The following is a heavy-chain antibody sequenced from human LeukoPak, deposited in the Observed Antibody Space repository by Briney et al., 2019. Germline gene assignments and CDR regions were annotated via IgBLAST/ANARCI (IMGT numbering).Heavy chain of an antibody. CDR3: ARPIVGATTGFDY. Sequence: KSSETLSLTCSVSGGSISSISYYCGWIRQPPGKGLEWIASIHYGGSTYYNPSLKSRVTISVDTSKTQFSLKLRSVTAADTAVYYCARPIVGATTGFDYWGQGTLVTVSS. V-gene: IGHV4-39*01. D-gene: IGHD1-26*01. CDR2: IHYGGST. CDR1: GGSISSISYY. J-gene: IGHJ4*02.